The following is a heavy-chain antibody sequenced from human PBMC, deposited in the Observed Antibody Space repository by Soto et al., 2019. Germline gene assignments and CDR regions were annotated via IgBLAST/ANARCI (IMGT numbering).Heavy chain of an antibody. CDR3: AKAGYYGSSGYYYPYFDY. J-gene: IGHJ4*02. V-gene: IGHV3-23*01. CDR1: GFTFSSYA. CDR2: ISGSGGST. Sequence: VQLSESGGGLVQPGGSLRLSCVASGFTFSSYAMAWVRQAPGKGLEWVSIISGSGGSTYSASADSVKGRFSISRDNSKNTVYLQMNSLGAEDTALYYCAKAGYYGSSGYYYPYFDYWGQGTLVTVSS. D-gene: IGHD3-22*01.